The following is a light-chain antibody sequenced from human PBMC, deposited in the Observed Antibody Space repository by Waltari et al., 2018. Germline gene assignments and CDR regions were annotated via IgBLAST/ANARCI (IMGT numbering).Light chain of an antibody. J-gene: IGLJ2*01. CDR2: DVT. CDR3: CSYAGSYTV. V-gene: IGLV2-11*01. Sequence: QSALTQPRSVSGSPGQSVTISCTGTSSDVGGYNYVSWYQQHPGKVPKLIIYDVTKRPSGVPDRFSGSKSGNTASLTVSGLQAEDEADYYCCSYAGSYTVFGGGTKLTVL. CDR1: SSDVGGYNY.